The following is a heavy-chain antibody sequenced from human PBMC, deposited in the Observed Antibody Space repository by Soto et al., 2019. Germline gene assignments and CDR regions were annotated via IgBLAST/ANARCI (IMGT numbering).Heavy chain of an antibody. Sequence: QVQLMQSGAEVKKPGSSVKVSCKASGGTFSTSAISWVRQAPGEGLVWVGGIMPVFATPDYAQKLQGRVTISADESTTTAYLELTSLTTDDTAVYYCARDKDRQQLGGNYYYILDVWGQGTAITVSS. V-gene: IGHV1-69*12. J-gene: IGHJ6*02. D-gene: IGHD3-3*02. CDR1: GGTFSTSA. CDR2: IMPVFATP. CDR3: ARDKDRQQLGGNYYYILDV.